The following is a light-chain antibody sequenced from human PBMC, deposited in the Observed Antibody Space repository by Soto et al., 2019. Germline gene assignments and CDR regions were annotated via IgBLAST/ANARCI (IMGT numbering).Light chain of an antibody. CDR3: SSYAGNNNYV. J-gene: IGLJ1*01. V-gene: IGLV2-8*01. CDR2: DVS. Sequence: QSVLTQPPSASGSPGQSVTISCTGTSSDVGAYDYVSWYQQYPGKAPKLIIYDVSKRPSGVPDRFSGSKSDTTASLTVSGLQAEDESDYYCSSYAGNNNYVFGTGTKVTVL. CDR1: SSDVGAYDY.